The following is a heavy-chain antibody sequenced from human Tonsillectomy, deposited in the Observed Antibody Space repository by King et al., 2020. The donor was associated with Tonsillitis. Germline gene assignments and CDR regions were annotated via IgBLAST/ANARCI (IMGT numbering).Heavy chain of an antibody. V-gene: IGHV3-21*01. CDR1: GFTFSSYS. D-gene: IGHD5-18*01. J-gene: IGHJ4*02. CDR3: ARGLQLWYYFDY. CDR2: ISISSSYI. Sequence: VQLVESGGGLVKPGGSLRLSCAASGFTFSSYSMNWVRQAPGKGLEWVSSISISSSYIFYADSVKGLFTISRDNAKNSLYLQMNSLRAEDTAVYYCARGLQLWYYFDYWGQGTLVTVSS.